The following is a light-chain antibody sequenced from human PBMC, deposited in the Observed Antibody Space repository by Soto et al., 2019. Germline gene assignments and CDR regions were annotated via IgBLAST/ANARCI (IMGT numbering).Light chain of an antibody. CDR1: SSDVGGYNY. Sequence: QSALTQPASVSGSPGQSITISCTGTSSDVGGYNYVSWYQQHPGKAPKLMIYDVSNRPSGVSNRFSGSKSGNTASLTISGLQAEDEADHYCSSYTSSSGEVFGGGTKLTVL. CDR3: SSYTSSSGEV. CDR2: DVS. V-gene: IGLV2-14*01. J-gene: IGLJ2*01.